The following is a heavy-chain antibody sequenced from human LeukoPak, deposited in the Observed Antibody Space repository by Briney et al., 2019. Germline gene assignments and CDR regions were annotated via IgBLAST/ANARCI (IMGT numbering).Heavy chain of an antibody. CDR2: IYYSGST. D-gene: IGHD2-15*01. Sequence: SETLSLTCTVSGGSISSYYWSWIRQPPGKGLEWIGYIYYSGSTNYNPSLKSRVTISVVTSKNQFSLKLSSVTAADTAVYYCARDSGCSGGSCCSTFDYWGQGTLVTVSS. J-gene: IGHJ4*02. CDR3: ARDSGCSGGSCCSTFDY. V-gene: IGHV4-59*01. CDR1: GGSISSYY.